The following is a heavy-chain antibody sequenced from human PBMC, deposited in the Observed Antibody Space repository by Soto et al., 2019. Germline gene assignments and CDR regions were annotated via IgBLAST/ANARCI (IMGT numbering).Heavy chain of an antibody. CDR3: AKYGRWFGDVSTYCYYYMDV. V-gene: IGHV3-23*01. CDR2: ISGSGVST. D-gene: IGHD3-10*01. CDR1: GFTFSSYA. J-gene: IGHJ6*03. Sequence: GGSLRLSCAASGFTFSSYAMSWVRQAPGKGLEWVSAISGSGVSTYYADSVKGPFTISRDNSKNTLYLQMNSLRAEDTAVYYCAKYGRWFGDVSTYCYYYMDVWGKGTTVTVSS.